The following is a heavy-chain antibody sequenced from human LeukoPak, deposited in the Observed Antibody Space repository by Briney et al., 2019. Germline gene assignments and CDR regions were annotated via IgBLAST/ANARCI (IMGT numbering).Heavy chain of an antibody. D-gene: IGHD3-22*01. CDR1: GGSISSYY. CDR3: AREDYYDSSGYPRVDY. V-gene: IGHV4-4*07. J-gene: IGHJ4*02. Sequence: SETLSLTCTVSGGSISSYYWSWIRQPAGKGLEWIGRIYTSGSTNYNPSLKSRVTMSVDTSKNQFSLKLSSVTAADTAVYYCAREDYYDSSGYPRVDYWGQGTLVTVSS. CDR2: IYTSGST.